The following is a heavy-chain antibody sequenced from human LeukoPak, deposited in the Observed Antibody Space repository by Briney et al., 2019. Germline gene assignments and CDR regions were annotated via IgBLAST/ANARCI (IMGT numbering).Heavy chain of an antibody. CDR2: ISAYNGNT. V-gene: IGHV1-18*01. CDR1: GYTFTSYG. CDR3: ASSVGATWTGDAFDI. J-gene: IGHJ3*02. Sequence: ASVKVSSKASGYTFTSYGISWVRQAPGQGLEWMGWISAYNGNTNYAQKLQGRVTMTTDTSTSTAYMELRSLRSDDTAVYYCASSVGATWTGDAFDIWGQGTMVTVSS. D-gene: IGHD1-26*01.